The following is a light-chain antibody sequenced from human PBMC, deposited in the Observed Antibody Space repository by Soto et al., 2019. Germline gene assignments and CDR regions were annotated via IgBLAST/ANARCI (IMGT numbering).Light chain of an antibody. CDR2: DAS. CDR1: QSLNRW. CDR3: QHYNNWPRT. Sequence: DIEMSQSPSSLSASVGDRVTITCRASQSLNRWLAWYQQKPGKAPKLLIYDASSLQSGVPSRFSGSGSGTEFTLTISGLQSEDFAVYYCQHYNNWPRTFGQGTKVDIK. V-gene: IGKV1-5*01. J-gene: IGKJ1*01.